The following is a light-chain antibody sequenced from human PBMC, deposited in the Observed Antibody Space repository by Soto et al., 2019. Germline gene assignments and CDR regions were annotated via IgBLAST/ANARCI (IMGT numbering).Light chain of an antibody. CDR2: DVS. CDR1: SSDVGGYNY. CDR3: CSYAGSYPYV. V-gene: IGLV2-11*01. Sequence: QSALTQPRSVSGSPGQSVTISCTGTSSDVGGYNYVSWYQQHAGKAPKPMIYDVSKRPSGVPDRFSGSKSGNTASLTIAGLQAEDEADYYCCSYAGSYPYVFGTGTKV. J-gene: IGLJ1*01.